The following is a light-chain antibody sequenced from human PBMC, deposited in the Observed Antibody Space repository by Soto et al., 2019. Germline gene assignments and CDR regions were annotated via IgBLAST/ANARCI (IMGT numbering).Light chain of an antibody. CDR1: QSVGTK. J-gene: IGKJ2*01. Sequence: ETVMTQSPATLSVSPGERATLSCRASQSVGTKLAWYQHKPGQAPRLLIYDASTRATGIPARFSGSGSGTEFTLTIRSLQSEDFVVYFCQQYYNWYTYGQGTKLEIK. CDR2: DAS. CDR3: QQYYNWYT. V-gene: IGKV3-15*01.